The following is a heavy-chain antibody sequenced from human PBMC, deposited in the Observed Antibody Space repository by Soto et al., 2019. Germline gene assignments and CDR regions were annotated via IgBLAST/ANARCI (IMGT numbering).Heavy chain of an antibody. D-gene: IGHD3-10*01. CDR2: INPNSGGT. Sequence: ASVKVSCKASGYTFTGYYMHWVRQAPGQGLEWMGWINPNSGGTNYAQKFQGWVIMTRDTSISTAYMELSRLRSDDTAVYYCARDPARGWFDPWGQGTLVTVSS. CDR1: GYTFTGYY. CDR3: ARDPARGWFDP. J-gene: IGHJ5*02. V-gene: IGHV1-2*04.